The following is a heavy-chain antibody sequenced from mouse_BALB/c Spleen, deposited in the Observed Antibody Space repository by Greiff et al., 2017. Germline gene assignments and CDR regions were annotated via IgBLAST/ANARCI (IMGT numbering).Heavy chain of an antibody. CDR1: GDSITSGY. D-gene: IGHD2-1*01. V-gene: IGHV3-8*02. CDR2: ISYSGST. CDR3: ARYGGDGNYVGYAMDY. J-gene: IGHJ4*01. Sequence: EVQLQESGPSLVKPSQTLSLTCSVTGDSITSGYWNWFRKFPGNKLEYMGYISYSGSTYYNPSLKSRISITRDTSKNQYYLQLNSVTTEDTATYYCARYGGDGNYVGYAMDYWGQGTSVTVSS.